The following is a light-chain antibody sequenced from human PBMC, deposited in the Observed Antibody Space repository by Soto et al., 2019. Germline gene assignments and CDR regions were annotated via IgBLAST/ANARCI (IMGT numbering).Light chain of an antibody. CDR3: QQSYSTPC. Sequence: DIQMTQSPSTLSGSVGDRVTITCRASQTISSWLAWYQQKPGKAPKLLIYKASTLKSGVPSRFSGSGSGTDFTLTISSLQPEDFATYYCQQSYSTPCFGGGTKVDIK. CDR2: KAS. CDR1: QTISSW. J-gene: IGKJ4*01. V-gene: IGKV1-5*03.